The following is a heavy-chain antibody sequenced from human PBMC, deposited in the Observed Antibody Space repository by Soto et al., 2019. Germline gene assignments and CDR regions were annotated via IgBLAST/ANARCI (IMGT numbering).Heavy chain of an antibody. CDR1: GGTFSSYA. Sequence: SVKVSCKASGGTFSSYAISWLRQAPGQGLEWMGGIIPIFGTANYAQKFQGRVTITADESTSTAYMELSSLRSEDTAVYYCARALTRYCSSTSCYNWFDPWGQGTLVTVSS. D-gene: IGHD2-2*01. CDR2: IIPIFGTA. J-gene: IGHJ5*02. V-gene: IGHV1-69*13. CDR3: ARALTRYCSSTSCYNWFDP.